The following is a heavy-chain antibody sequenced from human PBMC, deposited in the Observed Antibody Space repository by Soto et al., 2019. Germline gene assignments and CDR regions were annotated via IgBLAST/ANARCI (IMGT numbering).Heavy chain of an antibody. CDR2: IYYSGST. J-gene: IGHJ5*02. CDR1: GGSISSGGYY. V-gene: IGHV4-31*03. Sequence: QVQLQESGPGLVKPSQTLSLTCTVSGGSISSGGYYWSWIRQHPGKGLEWIGYIYYSGSTYYNPSLKSRVTISVDTFKNQFPRKVGSVTAGDRAVYYCAGGGGIPGNWFDPWGQGTLVTVSS. D-gene: IGHD3-16*01. CDR3: AGGGGIPGNWFDP.